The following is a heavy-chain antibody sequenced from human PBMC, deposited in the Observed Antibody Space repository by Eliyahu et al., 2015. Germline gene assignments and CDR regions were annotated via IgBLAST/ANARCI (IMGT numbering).Heavy chain of an antibody. V-gene: IGHV3-33*01. D-gene: IGHD4-23*01. J-gene: IGHJ1*01. CDR1: GFIFSDSA. CDR2: IWYDGSNQ. Sequence: QVQLVESGGGVVQPGRSLRLSCAAPGFIFSDSAMHWVRQAPGKGLEWVAIIWYDGSNQYYADSVKGRFTISRDNSKNTVSLQMNSLRGEDTAIYYCARDHDYSGNFLEHWGQGTLVTVSS. CDR3: ARDHDYSGNFLEH.